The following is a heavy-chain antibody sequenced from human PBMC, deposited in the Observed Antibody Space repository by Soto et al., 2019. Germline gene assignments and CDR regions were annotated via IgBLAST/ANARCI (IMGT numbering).Heavy chain of an antibody. Sequence: QVQLVQSGAEVKKPGSSVKVSCKASGGTFSRYTISWVRQAPGQGLEWMGRIIPILDIPNYAQNFQGRVTITAGKSPSPAYMELSSLRSDDTAVYYCASHFTGVLVLGASPPGGDNYGWDVWGQGTTVTVSS. D-gene: IGHD2-15*01. CDR3: ASHFTGVLVLGASPPGGDNYGWDV. V-gene: IGHV1-69*02. CDR2: IIPILDIP. J-gene: IGHJ6*02. CDR1: GGTFSRYT.